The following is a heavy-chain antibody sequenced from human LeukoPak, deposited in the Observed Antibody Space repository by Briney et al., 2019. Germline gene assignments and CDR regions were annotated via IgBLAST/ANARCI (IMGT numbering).Heavy chain of an antibody. Sequence: ASVKVSCKASGGTLSSYAISWVRQAPGQGLEWMGGIIPIFGTANYAQKFQGRVTITADESTSTAYMELSSLRSEDTAVYYCAREVGDYYFDYWGQGTLVTVSS. D-gene: IGHD4-17*01. CDR3: AREVGDYYFDY. J-gene: IGHJ4*02. V-gene: IGHV1-69*13. CDR2: IIPIFGTA. CDR1: GGTLSSYA.